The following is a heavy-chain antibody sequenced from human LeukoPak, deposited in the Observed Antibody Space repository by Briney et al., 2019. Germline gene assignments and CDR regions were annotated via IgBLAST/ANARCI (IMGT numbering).Heavy chain of an antibody. CDR3: ARLVPPGWFDP. CDR2: IYYSGNT. J-gene: IGHJ5*02. CDR1: GGSISSGTYY. Sequence: PSETLSLTCTVSGGSISSGTYYWGWIRQPPGKGLEWIANIYYSGNTYYNASLKSRVTISVDTSKNQFYLKLTSVTAADTAVYYCARLVPPGWFDPWGQGTLVTVSS. V-gene: IGHV4-39*01.